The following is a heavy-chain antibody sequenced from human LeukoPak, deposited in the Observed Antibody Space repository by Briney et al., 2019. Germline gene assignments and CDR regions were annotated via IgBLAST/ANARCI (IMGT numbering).Heavy chain of an antibody. CDR1: GFTFSSYA. J-gene: IGHJ4*02. CDR2: IYHSGST. D-gene: IGHD3-10*01. CDR3: ARVLDYCGSGSRDFDY. Sequence: GSLRLSCVASGFTFSSYAMSWIRQPPGKGLEWIGSIYHSGSTFYNPSLNSRLTMSVDTSKNSFSLKLSSVTAADTAVYYCARVLDYCGSGSRDFDYWGQGTLVTVSS. V-gene: IGHV4-38-2*01.